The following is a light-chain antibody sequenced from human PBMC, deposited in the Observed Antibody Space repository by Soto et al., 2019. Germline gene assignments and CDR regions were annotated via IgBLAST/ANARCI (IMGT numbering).Light chain of an antibody. CDR1: QTISSR. CDR3: QQYYSYPWT. Sequence: DIPMTQSPFTLSASVGDRVTITCRASQTISSRLAWHQQKPGKAPKVLISDASSLKSGVPSRFSGSGSGTEFTLTISSLQPDDFAAYYCQQYYSYPWTFGQGTKVEIK. CDR2: DAS. V-gene: IGKV1-5*01. J-gene: IGKJ1*01.